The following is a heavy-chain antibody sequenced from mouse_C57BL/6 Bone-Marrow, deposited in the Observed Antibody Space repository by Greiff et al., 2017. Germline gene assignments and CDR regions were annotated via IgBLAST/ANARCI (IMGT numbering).Heavy chain of an antibody. CDR1: GYTFTDYY. Sequence: EVQLQQSGPELVKPGASVKISCKASGYTFTDYYMNWVKQSHGKSLEWIGDINPNNGGTSYNQKFKGKATLTVDKSSSTAYMELRSLTSEDSAVYYCARGPYDVYVHYYAMDYWGQGTSVIVSS. J-gene: IGHJ4*01. V-gene: IGHV1-26*01. CDR2: INPNNGGT. CDR3: ARGPYDVYVHYYAMDY. D-gene: IGHD2-3*01.